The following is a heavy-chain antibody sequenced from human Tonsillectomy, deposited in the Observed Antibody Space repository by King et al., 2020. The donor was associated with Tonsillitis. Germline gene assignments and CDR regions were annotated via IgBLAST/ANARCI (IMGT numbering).Heavy chain of an antibody. CDR2: IWSDAVTK. J-gene: IGHJ6*03. V-gene: IGHV3-33*08. CDR1: GFIFSTYD. Sequence: QVQLVESGGGVVQPGRSLRLSCTASGFIFSTYDMHWVRQAPGKGLEWLALIWSDAVTKYYADSVKGRFTLSRDNSKNTLFLQMHSLRPEDTARYFFARRSRRGGYDYDMDVWGKGTAVIVSS. CDR3: ARRSRRGGYDYDMDV. D-gene: IGHD2-15*01.